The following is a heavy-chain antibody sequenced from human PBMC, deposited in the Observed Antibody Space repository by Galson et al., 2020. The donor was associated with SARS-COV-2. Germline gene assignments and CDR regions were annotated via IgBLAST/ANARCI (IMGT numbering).Heavy chain of an antibody. Sequence: GGSLRLSCAASGFTFSSYAMHWVRQAPGKGLEWVAVISYDGSNKYYADSVKGRLTISRDNSKNTLYLQMNSLRAEDTAVYYCARAPRNYYDSSGYYHIRSYFDYWGQGTLVTVSS. D-gene: IGHD3-22*01. CDR2: ISYDGSNK. CDR1: GFTFSSYA. CDR3: ARAPRNYYDSSGYYHIRSYFDY. J-gene: IGHJ4*02. V-gene: IGHV3-30*01.